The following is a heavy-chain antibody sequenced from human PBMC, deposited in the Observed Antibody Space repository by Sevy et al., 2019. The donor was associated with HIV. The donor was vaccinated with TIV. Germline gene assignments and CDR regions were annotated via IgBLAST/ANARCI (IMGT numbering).Heavy chain of an antibody. J-gene: IGHJ6*02. CDR3: GRGPDCGGDCDIGFYYPLDV. Sequence: GGSVRLSCAASGFTFSRYSMNWVRQAPGKGREWISYISGNSAAIYYADSVKGRFTVSRDNDNDALYLQLNSLRYDVTALYYCGRGPDCGGDCDIGFYYPLDVWGQGTTVTVS. CDR1: GFTFSRYS. CDR2: ISGNSAAI. D-gene: IGHD2-21*02. V-gene: IGHV3-48*02.